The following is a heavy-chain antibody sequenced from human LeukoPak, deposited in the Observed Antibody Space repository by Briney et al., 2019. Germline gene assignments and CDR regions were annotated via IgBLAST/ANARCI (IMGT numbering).Heavy chain of an antibody. Sequence: GGSLRLSCAASGFTFSSYAMHWARQAPGKGLEWVAVISYDGSNKYYADSVKGRFTISRDNSKNTLYLQMNSLRAEDTAVYYCARPASSAWLVGGYWGQGTLVTVSS. CDR2: ISYDGSNK. CDR3: ARPASSAWLVGGY. V-gene: IGHV3-30-3*01. J-gene: IGHJ4*02. D-gene: IGHD6-19*01. CDR1: GFTFSSYA.